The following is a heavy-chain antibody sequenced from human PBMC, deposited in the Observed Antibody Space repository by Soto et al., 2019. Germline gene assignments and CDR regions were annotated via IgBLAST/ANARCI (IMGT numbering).Heavy chain of an antibody. CDR1: GFTFSSYA. Sequence: GGSLRLSCAASGFTFSSYAMNWVRQAPGMGLEWVSAFVASGGSTYYADSVKGRFTISRDNYKNTLYLQLNSLRAEDTAIYYCARGYNPYYYHAMGVWGQGTTVTVSS. D-gene: IGHD1-20*01. CDR2: FVASGGST. V-gene: IGHV3-23*01. J-gene: IGHJ6*02. CDR3: ARGYNPYYYHAMGV.